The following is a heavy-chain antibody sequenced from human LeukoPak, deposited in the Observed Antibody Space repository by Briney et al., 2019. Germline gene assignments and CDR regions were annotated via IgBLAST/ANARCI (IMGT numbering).Heavy chain of an antibody. CDR3: ARLGIITAAGPNDY. CDR1: GFTFSDYY. V-gene: IGHV3-11*01. D-gene: IGHD6-13*01. Sequence: GGSLRLSCAASGFTFSDYYMNWIRQAPGKGLEWVSCISSNGSTIYYTDSVKGRFTISRDNAKNSLYLQMNSLRAEDTAVYYCARLGIITAAGPNDYWGQGTLVTVSS. CDR2: ISSNGSTI. J-gene: IGHJ4*02.